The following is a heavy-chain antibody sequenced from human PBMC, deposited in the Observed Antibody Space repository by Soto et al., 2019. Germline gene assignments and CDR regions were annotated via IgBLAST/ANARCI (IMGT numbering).Heavy chain of an antibody. D-gene: IGHD1-20*01. J-gene: IGHJ6*02. CDR1: GGTFSSYA. V-gene: IGHV1-69*01. Sequence: QVQLVQSGAEVKKPGSSVKVSCKASGGTFSSYAISWVRQAPGQGLEWMGGIIPIFGTANYAQKFQGRVTITADESTSTAYMELSSLSSEDTAVYYCASAREAAITGDYYYYYGMDVWGQGTTVTVSS. CDR3: ASAREAAITGDYYYYYGMDV. CDR2: IIPIFGTA.